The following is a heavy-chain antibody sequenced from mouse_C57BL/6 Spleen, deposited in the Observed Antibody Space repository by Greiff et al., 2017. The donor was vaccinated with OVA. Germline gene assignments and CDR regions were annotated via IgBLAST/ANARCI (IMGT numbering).Heavy chain of an antibody. CDR3: ARSGGKGARDY. V-gene: IGHV1-69*01. CDR2: LDPSDSYT. Sequence: VQLQQPGAELVMPGASVKLSCKASGYTFTSYWMHWVKQRPGQGLEWIGELDPSDSYTNYTQKFKGKSTVTVDKSSSTAYMQLSSLTSEDSAVYYCARSGGKGARDYWGQGTAVTVSS. CDR1: GYTFTSYW. D-gene: IGHD1-3*01. J-gene: IGHJ4*01.